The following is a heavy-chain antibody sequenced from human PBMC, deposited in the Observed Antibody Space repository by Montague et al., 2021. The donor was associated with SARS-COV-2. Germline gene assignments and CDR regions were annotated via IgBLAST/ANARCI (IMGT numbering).Heavy chain of an antibody. CDR2: YTGST. Sequence: YTGSTYYNPSLKSRVTISVDTSRNQFSLRLSSVTAADTSAYYCARLPLVSSWSRAAGYYYYGMDVWGQGTTVTV. CDR3: ARLPLVSSWSRAAGYYYYGMDV. D-gene: IGHD6-13*01. J-gene: IGHJ6*02. V-gene: IGHV4-39*01.